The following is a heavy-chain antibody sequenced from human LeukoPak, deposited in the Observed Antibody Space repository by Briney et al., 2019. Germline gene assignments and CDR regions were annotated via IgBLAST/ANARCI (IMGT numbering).Heavy chain of an antibody. CDR1: GDSISRSSHY. Sequence: KPSETLSLTCTVSGDSISRSSHYWGWIRQPPGKGLEWIGSIYYSGSTYYNPSLKSRVTISIDTSKKQFSLKLISVTAADTAMYYCARACSGTLCYPGPNDAFDIWGQGTMVTVSA. CDR2: IYYSGST. CDR3: ARACSGTLCYPGPNDAFDI. V-gene: IGHV4-39*07. J-gene: IGHJ3*02. D-gene: IGHD2-2*01.